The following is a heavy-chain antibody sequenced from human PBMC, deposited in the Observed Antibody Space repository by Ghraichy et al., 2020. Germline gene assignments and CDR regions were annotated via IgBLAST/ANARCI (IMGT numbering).Heavy chain of an antibody. CDR3: ARHNRYYASSEYSYSFDY. D-gene: IGHD3-22*01. V-gene: IGHV4-39*01. J-gene: IGHJ4*02. CDR2: IYYGGST. CDR1: GGSISSSSHY. Sequence: SETLSLTCTVSGGSISSSSHYWGWIRQPPGKGLEWIGSIYYGGSTYYNPSLKSRVTISVDTSKNQFSLKLSSVTAADTAVYYCARHNRYYASSEYSYSFDYWGQGTLVTVSS.